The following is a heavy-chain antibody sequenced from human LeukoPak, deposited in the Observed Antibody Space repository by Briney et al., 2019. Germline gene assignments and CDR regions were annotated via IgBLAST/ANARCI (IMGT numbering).Heavy chain of an antibody. CDR3: ARAGGGYSFDY. D-gene: IGHD5-18*01. CDR1: GGSISGYY. J-gene: IGHJ4*02. Sequence: SETLSLTCTVSGGSISGYYWSWIRQPPGKGLEWIGYSYYSGSTTHNPSLQSRVTISVDTSRNQFSLKLTSVTAADTAVYYCARAGGGYSFDYWGQGTLVTVSS. V-gene: IGHV4-59*01. CDR2: SYYSGST.